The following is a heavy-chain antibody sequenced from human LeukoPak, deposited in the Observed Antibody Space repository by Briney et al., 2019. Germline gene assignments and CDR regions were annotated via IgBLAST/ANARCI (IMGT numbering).Heavy chain of an antibody. D-gene: IGHD3-3*01. CDR2: INHSGST. CDR1: GFSFSSYG. V-gene: IGHV4-34*01. J-gene: IGHJ4*02. CDR3: ARGRITIFGVVIDYYFDY. Sequence: PGGSLRLSCAASGFSFSSYGMHWVRQPPGKGLEWIGEINHSGSTNYNPSLKSRVTISVDTSKNQFSLKLSSVTAADTAVYYCARGRITIFGVVIDYYFDYWGQGTLVTVSS.